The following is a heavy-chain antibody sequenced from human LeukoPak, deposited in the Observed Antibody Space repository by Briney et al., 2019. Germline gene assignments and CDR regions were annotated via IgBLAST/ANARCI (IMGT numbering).Heavy chain of an antibody. CDR3: ARDPYSGSYGDYYYYYMDV. CDR2: IKQDGSEK. Sequence: GGSLRLSCAASGFTFSSYWMSWVRQAPGKGLEWVANIKQDGSEKYYVDSVKGRFTISRDNAKNSLYLQMNSLRAEDTAVYYCARDPYSGSYGDYYYYYMDVWGKGTTVTISS. V-gene: IGHV3-7*01. J-gene: IGHJ6*03. D-gene: IGHD1-26*01. CDR1: GFTFSSYW.